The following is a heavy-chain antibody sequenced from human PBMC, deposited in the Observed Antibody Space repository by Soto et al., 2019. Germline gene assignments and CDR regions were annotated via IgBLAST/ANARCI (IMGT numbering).Heavy chain of an antibody. CDR2: IYYSGST. V-gene: IGHV4-31*03. J-gene: IGHJ4*02. CDR1: GGSISGGGYY. Sequence: SETLCLTCTVAGGSISGGGYYLSWIRQHPGKGLEWIGYIYYSGSTYYNPSLKSRVTISVGTSKNQFSLKLSSVTAADTAVYYCARATVTTAYFDYWGQGTLVTVSS. CDR3: ARATVTTAYFDY. D-gene: IGHD4-4*01.